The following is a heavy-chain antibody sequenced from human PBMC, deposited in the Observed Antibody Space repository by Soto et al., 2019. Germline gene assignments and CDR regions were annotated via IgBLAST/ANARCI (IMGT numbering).Heavy chain of an antibody. D-gene: IGHD6-13*01. Sequence: EVHLLEYGGGFVQPGGALRLSCAASGFSFRQYAMIWVRQAPGKGLEWVSAITATGTHYADSVKGRFTISRDSSKSTLYLDINNLRVEDTAVYYCAKGMVPDQWGQGTLITVSS. V-gene: IGHV3-23*01. CDR3: AKGMVPDQ. J-gene: IGHJ5*02. CDR2: ITATGT. CDR1: GFSFRQYA.